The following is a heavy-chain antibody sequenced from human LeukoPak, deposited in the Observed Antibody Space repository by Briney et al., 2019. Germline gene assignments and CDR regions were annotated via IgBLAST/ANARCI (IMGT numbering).Heavy chain of an antibody. CDR1: GGSISSYY. CDR3: VRDGCSSDRTICYFDH. J-gene: IGHJ4*02. Sequence: SETLSLTCTVSGGSISSYYWSWIRQPAGKGLEWIGRIYTSGSTYYTPSLRSRVSISLDTSKNQFSLNLRSVTAADTAVYYCVRDGCSSDRTICYFDHWGQGTLVTVSS. V-gene: IGHV4-4*07. D-gene: IGHD2-2*01. CDR2: IYTSGST.